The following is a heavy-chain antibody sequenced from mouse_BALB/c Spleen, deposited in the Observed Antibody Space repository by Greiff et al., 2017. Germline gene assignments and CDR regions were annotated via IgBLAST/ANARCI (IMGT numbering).Heavy chain of an antibody. CDR3: ARRGGDY. J-gene: IGHJ2*01. V-gene: IGHV1-69*01. Sequence: QVQLQQPGAELVMPGASVKMSCKASGYTFTDYWMHWVKQRPGQGLEWIGAIDTSDSYTSYNQKFKGKATLTVDESSSTAYMQLSSLTSEDSAVYYCARRGGDYWGQGTTLTVSS. CDR2: IDTSDSYT. CDR1: GYTFTDYW.